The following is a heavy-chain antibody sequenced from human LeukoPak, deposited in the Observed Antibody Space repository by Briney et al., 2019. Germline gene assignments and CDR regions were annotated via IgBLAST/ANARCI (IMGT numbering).Heavy chain of an antibody. J-gene: IGHJ4*02. CDR3: ARFQLLHFDY. V-gene: IGHV4-59*01. D-gene: IGHD2-2*01. CDR1: GGSISSYY. Sequence: SETLSLTCTVSGGSISSYYWSWIRQPPGKGLEWIGYIYYSGSTNYNPSLKSRVTISVDTSKNQFSLKLSSVTAADTAVYYYARFQLLHFDYWGQGTLVTVSS. CDR2: IYYSGST.